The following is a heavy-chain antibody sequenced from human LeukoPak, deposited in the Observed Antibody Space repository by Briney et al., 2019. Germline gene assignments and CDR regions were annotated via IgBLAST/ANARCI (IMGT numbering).Heavy chain of an antibody. J-gene: IGHJ4*02. CDR2: TSSDGNNE. CDR1: GFTFSSYS. Sequence: GGSLRLSCAASGFTFSSYSMNWVRQAPGKGLEWVAVTSSDGNNEYYADSVKGRFTISRDNSKNTLYLQMNSLRVEDTAVYYCARDRNTMVRGVILYYFDYWGQGTLVTVSS. V-gene: IGHV3-30*03. D-gene: IGHD3-10*01. CDR3: ARDRNTMVRGVILYYFDY.